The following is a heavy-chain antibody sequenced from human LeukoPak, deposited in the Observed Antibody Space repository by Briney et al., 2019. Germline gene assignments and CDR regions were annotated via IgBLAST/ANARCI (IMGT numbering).Heavy chain of an antibody. CDR2: IKHDGSEK. J-gene: IGHJ6*02. Sequence: PGGSLRLSCAASGFIFTNYFMSWVRQAPGKGLEWVASIKHDGSEKYYVDSVRGRFTISRDNTMNSLYLQMSSLRAEDTAVYYCAKTTSVVPAAMEYYYYYGMDVWGQGTTVTVSS. D-gene: IGHD2-2*01. CDR3: AKTTSVVPAAMEYYYYYGMDV. V-gene: IGHV3-7*03. CDR1: GFIFTNYF.